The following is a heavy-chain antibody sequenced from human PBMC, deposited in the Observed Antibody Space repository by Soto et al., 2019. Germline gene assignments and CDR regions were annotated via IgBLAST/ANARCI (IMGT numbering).Heavy chain of an antibody. CDR1: GFTFGSYA. V-gene: IGHV3-23*01. J-gene: IGHJ4*02. CDR3: AKVIGNDWRFDY. Sequence: EVQLLESGGGLVQPGGSLRLSCAVSGFTFGSYAMTWVRQAPGKGLEWVSAISGSDGSTYYADSVKGRFTISRDNSKNTLYLQMNSLRAEDTAVYYCAKVIGNDWRFDYCGQGTLVTVSS. D-gene: IGHD2-21*01. CDR2: ISGSDGST.